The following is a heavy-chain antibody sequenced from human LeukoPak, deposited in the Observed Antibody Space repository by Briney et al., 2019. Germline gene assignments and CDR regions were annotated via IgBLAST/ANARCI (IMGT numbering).Heavy chain of an antibody. Sequence: ASVKVSCKSSGYTFTCYHMHGVRQAPGQGLEWMGWINPNSGGTNYAQKFQGRVTMPRDTSISTAYMELDRLRSDDTAVYYCARRDCGGDCPSQHWGQGTLVTVSS. CDR2: INPNSGGT. CDR3: ARRDCGGDCPSQH. D-gene: IGHD2-21*01. J-gene: IGHJ1*01. V-gene: IGHV1-2*02. CDR1: GYTFTCYH.